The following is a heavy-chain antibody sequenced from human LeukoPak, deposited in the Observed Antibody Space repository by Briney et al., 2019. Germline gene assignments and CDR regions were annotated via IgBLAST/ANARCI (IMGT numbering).Heavy chain of an antibody. CDR1: GFPFDDYG. CDR3: ASAGLTYGSGSYFVY. CDR2: INWNGGSA. D-gene: IGHD3-10*01. V-gene: IGHV3-20*04. Sequence: GGSLRLSCAASGFPFDDYGMTWVRQAPGKGLEWVSGINWNGGSAGYADSVKGRFTISRDNAKNSLYLQMNSLRAEDTALYYCASAGLTYGSGSYFVYWGQGTLVTVSS. J-gene: IGHJ4*02.